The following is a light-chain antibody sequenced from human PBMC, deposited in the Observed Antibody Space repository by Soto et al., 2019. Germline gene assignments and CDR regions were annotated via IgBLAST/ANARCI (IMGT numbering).Light chain of an antibody. J-gene: IGLJ1*01. CDR1: SSDIASFNY. Sequence: QSVLAQPASVSVSPGQSITISCTGSSSDIASFNYVSWYQQYPGKAPKLLIYQVTSRASGVSHRFSGSKFGDTASLTISGLQPEYEAEYYCNSYSSSTFYVFGTGTKVTVL. CDR2: QVT. V-gene: IGLV2-14*01. CDR3: NSYSSSTFYV.